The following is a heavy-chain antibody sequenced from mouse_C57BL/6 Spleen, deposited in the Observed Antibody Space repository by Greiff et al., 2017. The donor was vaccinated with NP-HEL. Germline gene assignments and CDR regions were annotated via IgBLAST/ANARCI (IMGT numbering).Heavy chain of an antibody. CDR2: IHPSDSDT. CDR1: GYTFTSYW. J-gene: IGHJ3*01. D-gene: IGHD1-1*01. Sequence: QVQLQQPGAELVKPGASVKVSCKASGYTFTSYWMHWVKQRPGQGLEWIGRIHPSDSDTNYNQKFKGKATLTVDKSSSTAYMQLSSLTSEDSAVYYCAIWGDYYGSSYPAWFAYWGQGTLVTVSA. V-gene: IGHV1-74*01. CDR3: AIWGDYYGSSYPAWFAY.